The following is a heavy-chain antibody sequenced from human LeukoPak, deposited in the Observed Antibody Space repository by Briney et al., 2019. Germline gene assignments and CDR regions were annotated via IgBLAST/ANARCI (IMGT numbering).Heavy chain of an antibody. CDR2: IIPIFGTA. Sequence: SVKVSCKASGYTFSSYAISWVRQAPGQGLEWMGGIIPIFGTANYAQKFQGRVTITADESTSTAYMELSSLRSEDTAVYYCATTPYNYYGMDVWGQGTTVTVSS. CDR1: GYTFSSYA. V-gene: IGHV1-69*13. D-gene: IGHD4-11*01. J-gene: IGHJ6*02. CDR3: ATTPYNYYGMDV.